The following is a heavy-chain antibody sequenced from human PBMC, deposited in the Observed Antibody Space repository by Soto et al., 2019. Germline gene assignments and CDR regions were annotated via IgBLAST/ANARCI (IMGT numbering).Heavy chain of an antibody. V-gene: IGHV3-33*01. CDR2: IWYDGSNK. CDR1: GFTFSSYG. Sequence: HPGGSLRLSCAASGFTFSSYGMHWVRQAPGKGLEWVAVIWYDGSNKYYADSVKGRFTISRDNSKNTLYLQMNSLRAEDTAVYYCARDRYRIAARPGWFDPWGQGTLVTVSS. J-gene: IGHJ5*02. D-gene: IGHD6-6*01. CDR3: ARDRYRIAARPGWFDP.